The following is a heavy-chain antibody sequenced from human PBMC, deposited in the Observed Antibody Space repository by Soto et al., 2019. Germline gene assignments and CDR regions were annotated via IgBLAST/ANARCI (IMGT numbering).Heavy chain of an antibody. CDR3: ARGAVMPDS. D-gene: IGHD3-16*01. CDR1: GLTVSGKKY. J-gene: IGHJ4*02. V-gene: IGHV3-23*01. CDR2: ISASGGST. Sequence: LRLSCAASGLTVSGKKYMAWVRQAPGKGLEWVSAISASGGSTFYADSVKGRFTISRDSSKNTLYLQMNSLRAEDTAVYYCARGAVMPDSWGQGTLVTVSS.